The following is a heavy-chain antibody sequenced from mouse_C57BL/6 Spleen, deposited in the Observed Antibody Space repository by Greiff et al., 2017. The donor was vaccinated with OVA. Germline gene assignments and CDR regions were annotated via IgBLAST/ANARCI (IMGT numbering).Heavy chain of an antibody. CDR1: GYTFTSYW. D-gene: IGHD1-1*01. CDR3: ERSGGSSSRSAFDV. V-gene: IGHV1-52*01. J-gene: IGHJ1*03. Sequence: QVQLQQPGAELVRPGSSVKLSCKASGYTFTSYWMHWVKQRPIQGLEWIGNIDPSDSETHYNQKFKDKATLTVDKSSSTAYMQLSSLTSEDSAVYYGERSGGSSSRSAFDVWGTGTTVTVSS. CDR2: IDPSDSET.